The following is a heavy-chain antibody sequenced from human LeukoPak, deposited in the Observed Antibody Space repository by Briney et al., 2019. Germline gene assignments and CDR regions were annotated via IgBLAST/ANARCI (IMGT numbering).Heavy chain of an antibody. CDR1: GFTFSSYA. J-gene: IGHJ4*02. CDR2: ISGSGGST. V-gene: IGHV3-23*01. Sequence: GGSLRLSCAASGFTFSSYAMSWVRQAPGKGLEWVSDISGSGGSTYYADSATGRFTISRDNSKNTLYLQMNSLRAEDTAVYYCAKDKGGELAHGWGQGTLVTVSS. D-gene: IGHD1-26*01. CDR3: AKDKGGELAHG.